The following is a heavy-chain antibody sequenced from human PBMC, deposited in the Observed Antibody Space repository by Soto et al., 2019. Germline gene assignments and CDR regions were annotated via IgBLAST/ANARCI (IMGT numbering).Heavy chain of an antibody. CDR3: ASSVDTAMVSEAFDI. Sequence: SETLSLTCAVSGGSISSSNWWSWVRQPPGKGLEWIGEIYHSGSTNYNPSLKSRVTISVDKSKNQFSLKLSSVTAADTAVYYCASSVDTAMVSEAFDIWGQGTMVTVSS. D-gene: IGHD5-18*01. CDR2: IYHSGST. V-gene: IGHV4-4*02. CDR1: GGSISSSNW. J-gene: IGHJ3*02.